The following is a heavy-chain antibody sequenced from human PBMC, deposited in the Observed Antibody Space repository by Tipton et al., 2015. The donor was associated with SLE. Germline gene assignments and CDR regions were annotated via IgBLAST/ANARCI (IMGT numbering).Heavy chain of an antibody. CDR1: GGSISTGGYY. D-gene: IGHD5-24*01. V-gene: IGHV4-31*03. J-gene: IGHJ4*02. CDR2: IYYSGST. Sequence: LRLSCTVSGGSISTGGYYWSWIRQHPGKGLEWIGYIYYSGSTYYNPSLKSRVTIPVDTSKNQFSLKLSSVTAADTAVYYCARGDGYSQDYWGQGTLVTVSS. CDR3: ARGDGYSQDY.